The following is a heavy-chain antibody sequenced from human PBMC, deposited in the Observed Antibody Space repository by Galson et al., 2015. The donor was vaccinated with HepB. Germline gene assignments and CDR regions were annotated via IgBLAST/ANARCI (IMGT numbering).Heavy chain of an antibody. D-gene: IGHD2-15*01. CDR1: GFPFSDYA. Sequence: SLRLSCAASGFPFSDYAMHWVRQAPGKGLEWVAVIWFDGSEMYYGDFVKGRSTISRDNSKKTLYLQVNSRRAEDTAVYYCARESPRRGGICEGAFCKGVDVWGKGTPVTVS. CDR3: ARESPRRGGICEGAFCKGVDV. CDR2: IWFDGSEM. V-gene: IGHV3-33*08. J-gene: IGHJ6*04.